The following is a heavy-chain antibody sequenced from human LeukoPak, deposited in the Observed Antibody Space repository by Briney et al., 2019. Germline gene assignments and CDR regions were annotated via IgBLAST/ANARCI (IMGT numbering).Heavy chain of an antibody. Sequence: SVKVSCKASGGTFSSYAISWVRQAPGQGLEWMGRIIPIFGTANYAQKFQGRVTITTDESTSTAYMELSSLTSEDTAVYYCARGTTYYYDSSGYYGYWGQGTLVTVSS. J-gene: IGHJ4*02. V-gene: IGHV1-69*05. CDR2: IIPIFGTA. D-gene: IGHD3-22*01. CDR1: GGTFSSYA. CDR3: ARGTTYYYDSSGYYGY.